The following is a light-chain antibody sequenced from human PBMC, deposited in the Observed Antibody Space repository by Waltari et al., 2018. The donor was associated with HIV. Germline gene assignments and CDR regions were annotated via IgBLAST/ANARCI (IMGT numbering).Light chain of an antibody. J-gene: IGKJ2*01. CDR1: ETITKW. CDR3: QQFYTYPYT. CDR2: QAS. Sequence: DIQVTQSPSTLSASVGDMVRITCRANETITKWLAWYRQKPGKAPQLLIYQASILESGVSSRFRGSGSGTEFTLTISSLQSDDLATYYCQQFYTYPYTFGQGTKLEIK. V-gene: IGKV1-5*03.